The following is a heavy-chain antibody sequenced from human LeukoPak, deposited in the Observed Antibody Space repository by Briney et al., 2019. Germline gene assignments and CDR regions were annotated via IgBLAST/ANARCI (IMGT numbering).Heavy chain of an antibody. CDR2: IYESGSA. CDR1: GDLISSTNW. CDR3: AGEAPPGAFEI. Sequence: SETLSLTCAVSGDLISSTNWWSWVRQPLGKGLEWIGEIYESGSANYNPSLKSRVTISIDKSKNQFSLKLSSVTAADTAVYYCAGEAPPGAFEIWGLGTMVTVSS. J-gene: IGHJ3*02. V-gene: IGHV4-4*02.